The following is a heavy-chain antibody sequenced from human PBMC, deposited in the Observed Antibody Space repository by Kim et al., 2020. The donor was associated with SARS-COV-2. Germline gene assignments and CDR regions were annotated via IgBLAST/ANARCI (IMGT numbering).Heavy chain of an antibody. CDR1: GGSFSGYY. CDR2: INHSGST. D-gene: IGHD2-2*01. Sequence: SETLSLTCAVYGGSFSGYYWSWIRQPPGKGLEWIGEINHSGSTNYNPSLKSRVTISVDTSKNQFSLKLSSVTAADTAVYYCARGGVVPAATRRAIFYYYYGMDVWGQGTTVTVSS. CDR3: ARGGVVPAATRRAIFYYYYGMDV. J-gene: IGHJ6*02. V-gene: IGHV4-34*01.